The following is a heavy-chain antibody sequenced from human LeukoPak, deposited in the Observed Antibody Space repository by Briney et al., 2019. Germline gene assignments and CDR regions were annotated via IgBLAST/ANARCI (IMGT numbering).Heavy chain of an antibody. CDR3: ARDRVYYDFWSGRSDYYYYGMDV. J-gene: IGHJ6*02. CDR2: INSDGSST. D-gene: IGHD3-3*01. Sequence: QAGGSLRLSCAASGFTFSSYAMHWVRQAPGKGLVWVSRINSDGSSTSYADSVKGRFTISRDNAKNTLYLQMNSLRAEDTAVYYCARDRVYYDFWSGRSDYYYYGMDVWGQGTTVTVSS. V-gene: IGHV3-74*01. CDR1: GFTFSSYA.